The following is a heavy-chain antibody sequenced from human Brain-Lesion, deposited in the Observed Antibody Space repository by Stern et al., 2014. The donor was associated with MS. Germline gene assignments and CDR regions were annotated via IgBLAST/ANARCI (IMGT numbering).Heavy chain of an antibody. V-gene: IGHV3-30*01. D-gene: IGHD4-17*01. CDR2: ISYDGSDN. CDR1: GFTFSYHA. Sequence: QVQLVESGGGVVQPGRSLRLSCAASGFTFSYHAMHWVRQASGKGLEWVAVISYDGSDNYYAGSVKGRFTLSRDNSKNTLYLQMNSLRAEDTAVYYCARGGAVTSSEYYFDYWGQGTLVTVSS. J-gene: IGHJ4*02. CDR3: ARGGAVTSSEYYFDY.